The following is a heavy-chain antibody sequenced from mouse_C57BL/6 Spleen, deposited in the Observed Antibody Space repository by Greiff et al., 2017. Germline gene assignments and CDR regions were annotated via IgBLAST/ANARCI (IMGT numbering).Heavy chain of an antibody. Sequence: VQLQQSGPELVKPGASVKIPCKASGYTFTDYNMDWVKQSHGKSLEWIGDINPNNGGTIYNQKFKGKATLTVDKTSSTAYMERRSLTSEDTAVYYCARHDYDAMDYWGQGTSVTVSS. V-gene: IGHV1-18*01. CDR2: INPNNGGT. CDR1: GYTFTDYN. CDR3: ARHDYDAMDY. J-gene: IGHJ4*01.